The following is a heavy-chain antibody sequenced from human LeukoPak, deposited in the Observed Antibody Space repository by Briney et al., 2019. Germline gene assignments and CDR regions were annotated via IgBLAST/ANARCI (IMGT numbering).Heavy chain of an antibody. J-gene: IGHJ4*02. D-gene: IGHD3-22*01. CDR3: ATEPRYYYHDSSGYYYSQNY. Sequence: GASVKVSCKVSGYTLTELSMHWVRQAPGKGLEWMGGFDPEDGETIYAQKFQGRVTMTEDTSTDTAYMELSSLRSEDTAVYYCATEPRYYYHDSSGYYYSQNYWGQGTLVTVSS. CDR1: GYTLTELS. V-gene: IGHV1-24*01. CDR2: FDPEDGET.